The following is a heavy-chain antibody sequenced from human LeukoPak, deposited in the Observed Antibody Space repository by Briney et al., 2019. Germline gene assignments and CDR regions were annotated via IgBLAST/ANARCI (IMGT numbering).Heavy chain of an antibody. D-gene: IGHD3-22*01. Sequence: PGGSLRLSCAASGFTFSSYEMNWVRQAPGKGLEWVSYISSSGSTIYYADSVKGRFTISRDNAMNSLYLQMNSLRAEDTAVYYCARDYYDTRVKWFDPWGQGTLVTVSS. V-gene: IGHV3-48*03. J-gene: IGHJ5*02. CDR3: ARDYYDTRVKWFDP. CDR2: ISSSGSTI. CDR1: GFTFSSYE.